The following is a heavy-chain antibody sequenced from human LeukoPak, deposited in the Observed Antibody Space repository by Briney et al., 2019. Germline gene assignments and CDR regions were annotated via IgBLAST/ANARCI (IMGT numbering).Heavy chain of an antibody. D-gene: IGHD2-15*01. CDR2: ISSSGSTI. CDR3: ARDRCRDPDISCSGGSLDF. V-gene: IGHV3-48*04. J-gene: IGHJ4*02. Sequence: GGSLRLSCAASGFTVSGNDMNWVRQAPGKGLEWVSYISSSGSTIYYADSLKGRFTISRDNAKNSVFLQMNSLRAEDTAVYYCARDRCRDPDISCSGGSLDFWGQGTLVTVSS. CDR1: GFTVSGND.